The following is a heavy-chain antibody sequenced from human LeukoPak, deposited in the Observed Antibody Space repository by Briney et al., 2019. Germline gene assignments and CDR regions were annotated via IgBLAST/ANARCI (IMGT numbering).Heavy chain of an antibody. Sequence: ASVKVSCKASGYTFTGYYMHWVRQAPGQGLEWMGWINPNSGGTNYAQKFQGRVTVTRDTSISTAYMELSRLRSDDTAVYYCARDMRDGLNWFDPWGQGTLVTVSS. V-gene: IGHV1-2*02. CDR2: INPNSGGT. CDR1: GYTFTGYY. J-gene: IGHJ5*02. CDR3: ARDMRDGLNWFDP. D-gene: IGHD5-24*01.